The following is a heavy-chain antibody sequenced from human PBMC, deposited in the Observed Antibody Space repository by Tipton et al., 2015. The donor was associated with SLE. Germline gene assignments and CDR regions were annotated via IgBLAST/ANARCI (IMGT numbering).Heavy chain of an antibody. CDR3: ARRVYGDPHNAFDI. Sequence: TLSLTCTVSGGSISSSSYYWGWIRQPPGKGLEWIGSIYYSGTTYYNPSLKSRVTISVDTSKNQFSLKLSSVTAADTAMYYCARRVYGDPHNAFDIWGQGTIVAVSS. J-gene: IGHJ3*02. D-gene: IGHD4-17*01. CDR2: IYYSGTT. V-gene: IGHV4-39*01. CDR1: GGSISSSSYY.